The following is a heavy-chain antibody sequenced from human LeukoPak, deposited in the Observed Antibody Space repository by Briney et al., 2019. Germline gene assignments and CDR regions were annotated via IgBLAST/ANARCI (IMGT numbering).Heavy chain of an antibody. CDR1: GYTFTSYD. V-gene: IGHV1-8*01. D-gene: IGHD3-10*01. J-gene: IGHJ5*02. CDR3: ARGLITMVRGVIDNWFDP. Sequence: ASVKVSCKASGYTFTSYDINWVRQATGQGLEWMGWMNPNSGNTGYAQKFQGRVTMTRNTSISTAYMELSSLRSEDTAVYYCARGLITMVRGVIDNWFDPWGQGTLVTVSS. CDR2: MNPNSGNT.